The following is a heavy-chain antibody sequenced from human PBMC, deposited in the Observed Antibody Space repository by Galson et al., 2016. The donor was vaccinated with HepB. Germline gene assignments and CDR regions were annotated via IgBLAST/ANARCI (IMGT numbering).Heavy chain of an antibody. CDR1: GVAFTSYA. J-gene: IGHJ6*02. D-gene: IGHD3-10*01. CDR3: AKDEFRGESGSHQGSYFGMNV. Sequence: PLRLSCAASGVAFTSYAMTWVRQAPGKGLEWVPSITGSGGETYDADSVKGRFSSSRDNSKNTQYLQMNNVRAEDTAVYYCAKDEFRGESGSHQGSYFGMNVWGQGTTVTVSS. CDR2: ITGSGGET. V-gene: IGHV3-23*01.